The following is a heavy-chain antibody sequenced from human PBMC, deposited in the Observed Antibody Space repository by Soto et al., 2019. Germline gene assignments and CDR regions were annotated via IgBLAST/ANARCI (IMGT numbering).Heavy chain of an antibody. CDR2: IIPIFGTA. Sequence: ASMKVSCKASVGTFRSYAISWVRQAPGQGLEWMGGIIPIFGTANYAQKFQGRVTITADESTSTAYMELSSLRSEDTAVYYCARKYSSSWYTNWFDPWGQGTLVTVSS. CDR3: ARKYSSSWYTNWFDP. D-gene: IGHD6-13*01. J-gene: IGHJ5*02. V-gene: IGHV1-69*13. CDR1: VGTFRSYA.